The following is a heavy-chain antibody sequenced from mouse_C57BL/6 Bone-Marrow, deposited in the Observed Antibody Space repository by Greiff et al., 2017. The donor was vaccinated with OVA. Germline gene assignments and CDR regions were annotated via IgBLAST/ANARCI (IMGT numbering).Heavy chain of an antibody. J-gene: IGHJ4*01. CDR1: GFTFSDYY. V-gene: IGHV5-12*01. Sequence: DVMLVESGGGLVQPGGSLKLSCAASGFTFSDYYMYWVRQTPEKRLEWVAYISNGGGSTYYPDTVKGRFTISRDNAKNTLYLQMSRLKSEDTAMYYCARHDSVTTVVEDYAMDYWGQGTSVTVSS. CDR2: ISNGGGST. CDR3: ARHDSVTTVVEDYAMDY. D-gene: IGHD1-1*01.